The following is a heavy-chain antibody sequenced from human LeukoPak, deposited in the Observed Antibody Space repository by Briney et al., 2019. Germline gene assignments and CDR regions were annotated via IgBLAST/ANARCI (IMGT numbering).Heavy chain of an antibody. V-gene: IGHV4-34*01. J-gene: IGHJ5*02. CDR2: INLCGST. CDR3: AKTSYTRRDFRTTVTTGVWFDP. CDR1: GGSFSGYD. D-gene: IGHD4-17*01. Sequence: SETLFLTGAVYGGSFSGYDWSWIRQPPRKPLDWLGDINLCGSTNYNPSLKSRVTISVDTSKNQFSLKLSSVTAADTAVYYCAKTSYTRRDFRTTVTTGVWFDPRGQGTLVTVSS.